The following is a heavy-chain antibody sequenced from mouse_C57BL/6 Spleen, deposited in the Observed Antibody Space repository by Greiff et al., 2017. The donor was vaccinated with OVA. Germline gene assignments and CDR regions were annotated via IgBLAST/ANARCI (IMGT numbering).Heavy chain of an antibody. CDR3: ARDRDYGSSNWYFDV. CDR2: IYPGDGDT. V-gene: IGHV1-80*01. CDR1: GYAFSSYW. Sequence: VQLVESGAELVKPGASVKISCKASGYAFSSYWMNWVKQRPGKGLEWIGQIYPGDGDTNYNGKFKGKATLTADKSSSTAYMQLSSLTSEDSAVYFCARDRDYGSSNWYFDVWGTGTTVTVSS. J-gene: IGHJ1*03. D-gene: IGHD1-1*01.